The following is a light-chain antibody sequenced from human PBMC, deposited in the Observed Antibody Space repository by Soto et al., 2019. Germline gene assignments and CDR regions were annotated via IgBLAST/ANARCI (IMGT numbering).Light chain of an antibody. CDR2: GNN. J-gene: IGLJ2*01. CDR1: SSNIGAGYD. Sequence: QSVLTQLPSVSGAPGQRVTISCTGSSSNIGAGYDVHWYQQLPGTAPKLLIYGNNNRPSGVPDRFSGSKSGTSASLAITGLQAEDEADYYCQSYDSRLRVFGGGTKLTVL. CDR3: QSYDSRLRV. V-gene: IGLV1-40*01.